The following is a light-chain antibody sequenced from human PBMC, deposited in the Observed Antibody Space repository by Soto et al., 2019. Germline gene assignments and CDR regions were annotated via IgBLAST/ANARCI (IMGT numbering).Light chain of an antibody. CDR1: MSAIGAYDY. Sequence: QGPVTQPGWLSGSRGQSIAISCTGTMSAIGAYDYVSWFQQHPGKAPKLMISEVNNRPSGVSSRFSGSKSGNTAYLTISGLQVEDEAEYFCLSFTTTSTHVFGTGTKVTVL. CDR3: LSFTTTSTHV. V-gene: IGLV2-14*01. J-gene: IGLJ1*01. CDR2: EVN.